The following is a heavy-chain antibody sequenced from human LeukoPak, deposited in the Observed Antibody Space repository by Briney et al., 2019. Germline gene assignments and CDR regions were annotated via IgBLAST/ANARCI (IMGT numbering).Heavy chain of an antibody. J-gene: IGHJ5*02. D-gene: IGHD2-2*01. V-gene: IGHV3-30*18. CDR1: GFTFSSYG. CDR2: ISYDGSNK. Sequence: PGGSLRLSCAASGFTFSSYGMHWVRQAPGKGLEWVAVISYDGSNKYYADSVKGRFTISRGNSKNTLYLQMNSLRAEDTAVYYCAKDWGAIVPAANNWFDPWGQGTLVTVSS. CDR3: AKDWGAIVPAANNWFDP.